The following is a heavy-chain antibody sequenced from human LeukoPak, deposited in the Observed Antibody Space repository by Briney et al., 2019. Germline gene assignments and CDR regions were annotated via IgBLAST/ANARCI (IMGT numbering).Heavy chain of an antibody. CDR2: ISAYNGNT. D-gene: IGHD3-9*01. CDR3: ARLHFDWSLLGLVDY. Sequence: ASVKVSCKASGYTFTSYGIRWVRQAPGQGLEWLGWISAYNGNTNYAQKLQGRVTMTTHTSTSTAYMELRSLRSDDTAVFYWARLHFDWSLLGLVDYWGQGTLVTVSS. V-gene: IGHV1-18*01. CDR1: GYTFTSYG. J-gene: IGHJ4*02.